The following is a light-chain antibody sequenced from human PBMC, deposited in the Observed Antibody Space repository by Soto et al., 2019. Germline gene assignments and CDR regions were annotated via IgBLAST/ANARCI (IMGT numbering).Light chain of an antibody. CDR3: QTWGTGFQV. V-gene: IGLV4-69*01. J-gene: IGLJ2*01. Sequence: QSVLTQSPSASASLGASVKLTCTLSSEHSSYAIAWHQKQPGKGPRYLMDLNNDGSHTKGDGIPDRFSGSSSGAERYLIISSLQSEDEADYYCQTWGTGFQVFGGGTKLTVL. CDR1: SEHSSYA. CDR2: LNNDGSH.